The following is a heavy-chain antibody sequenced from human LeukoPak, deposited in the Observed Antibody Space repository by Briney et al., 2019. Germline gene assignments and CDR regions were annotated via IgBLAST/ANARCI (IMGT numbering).Heavy chain of an antibody. CDR1: GGSFSGYY. D-gene: IGHD6-13*01. J-gene: IGHJ5*02. CDR2: INHSGST. CDR3: ARGSSRRGNWFDP. V-gene: IGHV4-34*01. Sequence: SETLSLTCAVYGGSFSGYYWSWIRQPPGKGLEWIGEINHSGSTNYNPSLKSRVTTSVDTSKSQFSLKLSSVTAADTAVYYCARGSSRRGNWFDPWGQGTLVTVSS.